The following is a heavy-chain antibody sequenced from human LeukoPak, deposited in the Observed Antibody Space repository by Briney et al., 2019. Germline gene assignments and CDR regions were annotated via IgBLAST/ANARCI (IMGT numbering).Heavy chain of an antibody. V-gene: IGHV3-30*18. CDR3: AKALYSGYDLVSGCYPFDY. CDR2: ISYDGSNK. CDR1: GFTFSSYG. D-gene: IGHD5-12*01. Sequence: PGGSLRLSCAASGFTFSSYGMHWVRQAPGKGLEWVAVISYDGSNKYYADSVKGRFTISRDNSKNTLYLQMNSLRAEDTAVYYCAKALYSGYDLVSGCYPFDYWGQGTLVTVSS. J-gene: IGHJ4*02.